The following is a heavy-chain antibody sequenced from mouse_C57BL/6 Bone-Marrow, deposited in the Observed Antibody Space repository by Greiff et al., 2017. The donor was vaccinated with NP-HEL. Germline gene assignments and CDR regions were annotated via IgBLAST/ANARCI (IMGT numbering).Heavy chain of an antibody. CDR3: ARGSSRAYYYAMGY. V-gene: IGHV1-81*01. Sequence: QVQLKESGAELARPGASVKLSCKASGYTFTSYGISWVKQRTGQGLEWIGEIYPRSGNTYYNEKFKGKATLTADKSSSTAYMELRSLTSEDSAVYYYARGSSRAYYYAMGYWGHGASVTV. J-gene: IGHJ4*01. D-gene: IGHD1-1*01. CDR1: GYTFTSYG. CDR2: IYPRSGNT.